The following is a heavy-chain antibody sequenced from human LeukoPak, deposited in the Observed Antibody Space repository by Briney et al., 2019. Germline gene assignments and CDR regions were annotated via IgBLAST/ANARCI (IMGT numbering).Heavy chain of an antibody. Sequence: PGGSLRLSCAASGFTFTTYWMSWVRQAPGKGLEWVANIKQDGNEKYYVDSVKGRFTISRDNSKNTLYLQMNSLRAEDTAVYYCAKPLVGAPSDAFDIWGQGTMVTVSS. V-gene: IGHV3-7*03. J-gene: IGHJ3*02. D-gene: IGHD1-26*01. CDR3: AKPLVGAPSDAFDI. CDR2: IKQDGNEK. CDR1: GFTFTTYW.